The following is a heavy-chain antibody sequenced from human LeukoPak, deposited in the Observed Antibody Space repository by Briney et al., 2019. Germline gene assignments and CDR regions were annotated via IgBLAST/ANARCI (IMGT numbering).Heavy chain of an antibody. CDR3: ARAPAYGDQDWFDP. CDR1: GGSISSHY. D-gene: IGHD4-17*01. J-gene: IGHJ5*02. Sequence: SETLSLTCTDSGGSISSHYWSWIRQPPGKGLEWIGYIYYSGRTNYNPSLKSRVTISVDTSKNQFSLKLSSVTAADTAVYYCARAPAYGDQDWFDPWGQGTLVTVSS. CDR2: IYYSGRT. V-gene: IGHV4-59*11.